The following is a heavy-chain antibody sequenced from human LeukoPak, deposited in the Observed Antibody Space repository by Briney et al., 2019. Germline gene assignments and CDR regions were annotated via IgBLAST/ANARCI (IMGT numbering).Heavy chain of an antibody. V-gene: IGHV3-21*01. D-gene: IGHD4-23*01. J-gene: IGHJ1*01. Sequence: GGSLRLSCAASGFSFSSYTMNWVRQAPGKGLEWVSSITISSSSIYYADSLKGRFTISRDNAKNSLYLQMNSLRAEDTAVYYCAREYDDGGNRPGGFQHWGQGTLVIVSS. CDR1: GFSFSSYT. CDR2: ITISSSSI. CDR3: AREYDDGGNRPGGFQH.